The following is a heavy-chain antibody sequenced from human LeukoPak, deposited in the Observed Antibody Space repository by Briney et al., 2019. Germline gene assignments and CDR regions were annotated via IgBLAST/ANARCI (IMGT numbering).Heavy chain of an antibody. J-gene: IGHJ5*02. CDR2: IYTSGST. CDR3: ARQVVGASGWFDP. Sequence: SETLSLTCTVSGGSISSGSYYWSWIRQPAGKGLEWIGRIYTSGSTNYNPSLKSRVTISVDTSKNQFSLKLSSVTAADTAVYYCARQVVGASGWFDPWGQGTLVTVSS. V-gene: IGHV4-61*02. D-gene: IGHD3-22*01. CDR1: GGSISSGSYY.